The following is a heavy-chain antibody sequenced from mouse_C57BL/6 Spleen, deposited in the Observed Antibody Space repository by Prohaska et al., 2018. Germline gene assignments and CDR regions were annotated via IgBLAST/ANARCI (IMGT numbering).Heavy chain of an antibody. D-gene: IGHD1-1*01. CDR3: ARGHYYGSSPYWYFDV. V-gene: IGHV1-18*01. Sequence: HGKSLEWIGDINPNNGGTIYNQKFKGKSTLTVDKSSSTAYMELRSLTSEDTAVYYCARGHYYGSSPYWYFDVWGTGTTVTVSS. CDR2: INPNNGGT. J-gene: IGHJ1*03.